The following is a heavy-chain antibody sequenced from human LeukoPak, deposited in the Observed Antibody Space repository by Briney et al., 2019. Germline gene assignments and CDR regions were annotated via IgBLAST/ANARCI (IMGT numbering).Heavy chain of an antibody. CDR2: ISGSGGST. Sequence: GGSLRLSCAASGFTFSSYGMSWVRRAPGKGLEWVSAISGSGGSTYYADSVKGRFTISRDNSKNTLYLQMNSLRAEDTAVYYCAKDTYYYDSSGYLDYWGQGTLVTVSS. CDR3: AKDTYYYDSSGYLDY. D-gene: IGHD3-22*01. J-gene: IGHJ4*02. V-gene: IGHV3-23*01. CDR1: GFTFSSYG.